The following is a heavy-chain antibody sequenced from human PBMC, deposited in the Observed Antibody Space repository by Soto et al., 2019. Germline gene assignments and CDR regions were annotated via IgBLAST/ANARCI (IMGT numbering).Heavy chain of an antibody. J-gene: IGHJ6*02. CDR3: TRGRSLSWLSYYGYGMDV. CDR2: MDTDGSTT. Sequence: PGGSLRLSCAASGFTFSNYWMHWVRQAPGKGLMWVSAMDTDGSTTNYADSVRGRFTISRDNAKDTLYLQIFSLRVEDTAVYYCTRGRSLSWLSYYGYGMDVWGQGTTVTVSS. CDR1: GFTFSNYW. D-gene: IGHD1-26*01. V-gene: IGHV3-74*01.